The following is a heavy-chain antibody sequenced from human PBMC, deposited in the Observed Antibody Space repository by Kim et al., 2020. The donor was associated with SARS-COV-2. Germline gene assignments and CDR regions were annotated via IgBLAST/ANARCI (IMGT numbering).Heavy chain of an antibody. CDR1: GGTFSSYA. Sequence: SVKVSCKASGGTFSSYAISWVRQAPGQGLEWMGGIIPIFGTANYAQKFQGRVTITADESTSTAYMELSSLRSEDTAVYYCARAFYGSGSYYKEGPGGYYYYYGMDVWGQGTTVTVSS. D-gene: IGHD3-10*01. V-gene: IGHV1-69*13. J-gene: IGHJ6*02. CDR2: IIPIFGTA. CDR3: ARAFYGSGSYYKEGPGGYYYYYGMDV.